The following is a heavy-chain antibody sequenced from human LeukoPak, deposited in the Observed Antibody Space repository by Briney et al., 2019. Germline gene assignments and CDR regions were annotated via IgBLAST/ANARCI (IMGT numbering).Heavy chain of an antibody. D-gene: IGHD3-22*01. Sequence: GASVKVSCKASGYSFRNYGMHWVRQAPGQRLEWMGWINPTNEKRKYSEKFQGRVTISRDTGASTVYMELSSLRSEDTAVYYCARDHRTESDGYYFVNELWYFDLWGRGTLVTVSS. CDR1: GYSFRNYG. CDR3: ARDHRTESDGYYFVNELWYFDL. V-gene: IGHV1-3*01. J-gene: IGHJ2*01. CDR2: INPTNEKR.